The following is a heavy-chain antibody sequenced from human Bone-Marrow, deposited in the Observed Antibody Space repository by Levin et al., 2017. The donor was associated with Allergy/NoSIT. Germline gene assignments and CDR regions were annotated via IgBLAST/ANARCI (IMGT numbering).Heavy chain of an antibody. CDR2: ISDSGAGT. CDR1: GFTFSNYA. D-gene: IGHD2-8*01. CDR3: AKDRLMVYPVRPGGMDV. Sequence: GGSLRLSCAASGFTFSNYAMSWVRQAPGKGLEWVSGISDSGAGTYYVDSVKGRFTISRDNSKNTLYLQMNSLRAEDTAVYYCAKDRLMVYPVRPGGMDVWGQGTTVTVSS. V-gene: IGHV3-23*01. J-gene: IGHJ6*02.